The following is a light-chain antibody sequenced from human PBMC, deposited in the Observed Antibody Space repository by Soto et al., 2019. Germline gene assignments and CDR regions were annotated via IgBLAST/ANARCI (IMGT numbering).Light chain of an antibody. Sequence: DIQMTQSPSTLSASVGDRVTITCRASQTIINWLAWYQQKPGKAPKLLIYKASTLEGEVPSRFSGSGSETEFTLTINSLQPDDSATYYCQQYHTYWWTFGQGTNVDI. CDR3: QQYHTYWWT. CDR2: KAS. V-gene: IGKV1-5*03. J-gene: IGKJ1*01. CDR1: QTIINW.